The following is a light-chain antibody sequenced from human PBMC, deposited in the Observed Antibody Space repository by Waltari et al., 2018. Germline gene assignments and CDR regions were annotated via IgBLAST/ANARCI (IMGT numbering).Light chain of an antibody. CDR1: QSIGRY. CDR3: QNHERLPAT. CDR2: AAS. Sequence: EIVLTQSPGTLSLSPGERATLSCRASQSIGRYLVWYQQQPGHAPSLLICAASSRATGIPDRFSGRGSGTDFSLTISRLEAEDFAVYYCQNHERLPATFGQGTKVEIK. J-gene: IGKJ1*01. V-gene: IGKV3-20*01.